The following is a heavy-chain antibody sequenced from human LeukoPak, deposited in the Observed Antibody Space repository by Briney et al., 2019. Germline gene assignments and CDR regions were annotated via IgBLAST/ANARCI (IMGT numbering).Heavy chain of an antibody. Sequence: PGGSLRLSCAASGFTFSSYAMHWVRQAPGKGLEWVAVISYDGSNKYYADSVKGRFTISRDNSKNTLYLQMNSLRAEDTAVYYCARAPQKQLVWLDYYYYMDVWGKGTTVTVSS. V-gene: IGHV3-30*01. J-gene: IGHJ6*03. CDR1: GFTFSSYA. CDR3: ARAPQKQLVWLDYYYYMDV. CDR2: ISYDGSNK. D-gene: IGHD6-6*01.